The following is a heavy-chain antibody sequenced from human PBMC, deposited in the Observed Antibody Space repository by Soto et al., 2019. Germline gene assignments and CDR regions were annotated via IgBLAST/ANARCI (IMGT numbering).Heavy chain of an antibody. J-gene: IGHJ6*02. D-gene: IGHD2-15*01. CDR1: GGAIGSYY. V-gene: IGHV4-59*08. CDR3: ARHEPPGGSHWHA. Sequence: TLSLTRTSWGGAIGSYYWMWIPASPRKGLEWIWDIYYSGSTNYNPSLKSRVTISVDTPKNQFSLKLSSVTAADTAVYYCARHEPPGGSHWHAWGQGNTVPVSS. CDR2: IYYSGST.